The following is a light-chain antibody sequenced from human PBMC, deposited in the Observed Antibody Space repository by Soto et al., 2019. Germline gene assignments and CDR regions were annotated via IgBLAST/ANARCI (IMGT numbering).Light chain of an antibody. CDR2: AAS. CDR3: QQDISFPFT. Sequence: DIQMTQSPSSVSASVGDRVTITCQASQGISTWVAWYHQKPGKAPELLIYAASRLQSGVPSRFSGSGSGTDFTLTINSLQSEDFGTYYCQQDISFPFTFGPGTKVDV. CDR1: QGISTW. V-gene: IGKV1-12*01. J-gene: IGKJ3*01.